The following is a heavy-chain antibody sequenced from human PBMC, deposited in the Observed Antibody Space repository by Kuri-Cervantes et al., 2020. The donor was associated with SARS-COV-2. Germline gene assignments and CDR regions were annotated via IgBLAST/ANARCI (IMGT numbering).Heavy chain of an antibody. CDR3: ARFRDLRYFDWFNGMDV. J-gene: IGHJ6*02. Sequence: KVSCKGSGYSFTSYWISWVRQMPGKGLEWMGRIDPSDSYTNYSPSFQGHVTISADKSISTAYLQWSSLKASDTAMYYCARFRDLRYFDWFNGMDVWGQGTTVTVSS. CDR1: GYSFTSYW. V-gene: IGHV5-10-1*01. D-gene: IGHD3-9*01. CDR2: IDPSDSYT.